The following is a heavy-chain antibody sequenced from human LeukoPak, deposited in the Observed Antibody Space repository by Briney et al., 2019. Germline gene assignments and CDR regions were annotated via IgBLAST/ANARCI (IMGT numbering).Heavy chain of an antibody. D-gene: IGHD1-20*01. CDR3: ASGLYNSMRDAFDI. Sequence: ASVKVSCKASGYTFTGYYMHWVRQAPGQGLEWMGWINPNSGGTSYAQKFQGRVTMTRDTSISTAYMELSRLRSDDTAVYYCASGLYNSMRDAFDIWGQGTMVTVSS. CDR2: INPNSGGT. J-gene: IGHJ3*02. V-gene: IGHV1-2*02. CDR1: GYTFTGYY.